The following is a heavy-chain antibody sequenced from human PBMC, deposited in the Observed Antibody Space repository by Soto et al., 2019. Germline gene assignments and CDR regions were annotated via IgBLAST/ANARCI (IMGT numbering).Heavy chain of an antibody. Sequence: EVQLLESGGGLVQPGGSLRLSCAASGFTFSSYAMSWVRQAPGKGLEWVSAISGSGGSTYYADSVKGRFTISRDNSKNTLYLQMNSLRAEDTAVYYCAKDERRFLEWFPNAFDIWGQGTMVTVSS. CDR3: AKDERRFLEWFPNAFDI. V-gene: IGHV3-23*01. D-gene: IGHD3-3*01. CDR2: ISGSGGST. CDR1: GFTFSSYA. J-gene: IGHJ3*02.